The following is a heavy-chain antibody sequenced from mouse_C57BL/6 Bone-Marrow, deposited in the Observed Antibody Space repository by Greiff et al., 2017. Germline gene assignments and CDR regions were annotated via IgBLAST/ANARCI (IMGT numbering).Heavy chain of an antibody. CDR2: IYPRSGNT. CDR3: ARHLEFAY. V-gene: IGHV1-81*01. J-gene: IGHJ3*01. CDR1: GYTFTSYG. Sequence: VQLQQSGAELARPGASVKLSCKASGYTFTSYGISWVKQRTGQGLEWIGEIYPRSGNTYYNEQFKGKATLTADKSSRTAYMELRSLTSEDSAVYFCARHLEFAYWGQGTLVTVSA.